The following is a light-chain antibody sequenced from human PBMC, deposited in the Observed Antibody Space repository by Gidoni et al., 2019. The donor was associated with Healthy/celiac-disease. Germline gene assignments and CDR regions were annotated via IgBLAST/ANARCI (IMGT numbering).Light chain of an antibody. CDR2: GAP. Sequence: EIVMTQSPATLSVSPGESATLSCRASQSVSSYLAWYQQKPGQATRLLIYGAPTRAPGIPARFSGSGSGTEFTLTISRLQYEDFADYYCQQYNNWPRTFGQGTKVEIK. V-gene: IGKV3-15*01. CDR1: QSVSSY. J-gene: IGKJ1*01. CDR3: QQYNNWPRT.